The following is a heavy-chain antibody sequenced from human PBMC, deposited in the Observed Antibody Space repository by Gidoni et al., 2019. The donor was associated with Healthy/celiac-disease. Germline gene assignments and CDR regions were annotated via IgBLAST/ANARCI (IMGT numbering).Heavy chain of an antibody. J-gene: IGHJ5*02. D-gene: IGHD3-3*01. CDR1: GGSISSGDYY. Sequence: QVQLQESGPGLVKPSQTLSLTCTVSGGSISSGDYYWSWIRQPPGKGLEWIGYIYYSGSTYYNPSLKSRVTISVDTSKNQFSLKLSSVTAADTAVYYCARVRNYDFWSGYDQPARENWFDPWGQGTLVTVSS. V-gene: IGHV4-30-4*01. CDR3: ARVRNYDFWSGYDQPARENWFDP. CDR2: IYYSGST.